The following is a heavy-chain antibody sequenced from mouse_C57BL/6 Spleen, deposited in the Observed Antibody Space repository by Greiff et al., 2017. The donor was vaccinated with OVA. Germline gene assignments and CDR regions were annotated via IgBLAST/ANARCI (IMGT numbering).Heavy chain of an antibody. V-gene: IGHV1-64*01. CDR2: IHPNSGST. Sequence: QVQLKQPGAELVKPGASVKLSCKASGYTFTSYWMHWVKQRPGQGLEWIGMIHPNSGSTNYNEKFKSKATLTVDKSSSTAYMQLSSLTSEDSAVYYCAREPDYSNWSYAMDYWGQGTSVTVSS. CDR3: AREPDYSNWSYAMDY. J-gene: IGHJ4*01. CDR1: GYTFTSYW. D-gene: IGHD2-5*01.